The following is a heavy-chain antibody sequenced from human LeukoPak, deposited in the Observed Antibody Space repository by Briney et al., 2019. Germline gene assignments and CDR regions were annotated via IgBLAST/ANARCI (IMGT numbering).Heavy chain of an antibody. CDR2: ISAYNGNT. D-gene: IGHD2-15*01. CDR3: ARERGGRECSGGSCYYFDY. V-gene: IGHV1-18*01. J-gene: IGHJ4*02. Sequence: ASVKVSCKASGYTFTRYGISLVRQAPGQGLEWMGWISAYNGNTNYAQKLQGRVTMTTDASTSTAYMELRSLRSDDTAVYYCARERGGRECSGGSCYYFDYWGQGTLVTVSS. CDR1: GYTFTRYG.